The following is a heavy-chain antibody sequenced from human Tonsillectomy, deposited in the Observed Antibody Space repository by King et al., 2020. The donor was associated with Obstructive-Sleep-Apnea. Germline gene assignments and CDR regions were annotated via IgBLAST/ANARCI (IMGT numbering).Heavy chain of an antibody. CDR2: IIGSGGST. J-gene: IGHJ4*02. CDR1: GFTFSSYA. V-gene: IGHV3-23*04. D-gene: IGHD3-10*01. CDR3: AKDFGGVGSGSYLRPHLGFDY. Sequence: VQLVESGGGLVQPGGFLRLSCAASGFTFSSYAMSWVRQAPGKGLEWVSAIIGSGGSTYYADSVKGRFTISRDNSKNTRYLQMKSLRAEDTAVYYCAKDFGGVGSGSYLRPHLGFDYWGQGTLVTVSS.